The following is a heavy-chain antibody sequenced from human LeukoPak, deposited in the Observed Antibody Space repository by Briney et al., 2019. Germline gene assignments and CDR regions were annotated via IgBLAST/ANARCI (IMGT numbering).Heavy chain of an antibody. CDR1: GGSFSGYY. Sequence: PSETLSLTCAVYGGSFSGYYWSWIRQPPGKGLEWIGEINHSGSTNYNPSLKSRVTISVDTSKNQFSLKLSSVTAADTAVYYCARDKGQAVAGILDYWGQGTLVTVSS. J-gene: IGHJ4*02. CDR2: INHSGST. V-gene: IGHV4-34*01. D-gene: IGHD6-19*01. CDR3: ARDKGQAVAGILDY.